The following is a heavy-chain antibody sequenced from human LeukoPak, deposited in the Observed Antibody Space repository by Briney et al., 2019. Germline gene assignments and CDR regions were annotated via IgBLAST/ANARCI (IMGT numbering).Heavy chain of an antibody. CDR2: ISGSGGST. CDR1: GFTFSSYA. CDR3: AGEQQLVYYFDY. D-gene: IGHD6-13*01. Sequence: GGSLRLSCAASGFTFSSYAMSWVRQAPGKGLEWVSAISGSGGSTYYADSVKGRFTISRDNSKNTLYLQMNRLRAEDTAVYYCAGEQQLVYYFDYWGQGTLVTVSS. V-gene: IGHV3-23*01. J-gene: IGHJ4*02.